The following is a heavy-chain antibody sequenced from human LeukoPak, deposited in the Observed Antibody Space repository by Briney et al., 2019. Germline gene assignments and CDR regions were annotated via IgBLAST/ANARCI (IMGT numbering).Heavy chain of an antibody. CDR3: ARVRLVGYDILTGYYSFDY. J-gene: IGHJ4*02. D-gene: IGHD3-9*01. CDR1: GGSISTYS. Sequence: PAETLSLTCTVSGGSISTYSWSWVRQPPGKGLEWIGHIYYSGNTNYNPSLKRRVTISVDTSKNQFSLKLSSVTAADTAVYYCARVRLVGYDILTGYYSFDYWGQGTLVTVSS. V-gene: IGHV4-59*01. CDR2: IYYSGNT.